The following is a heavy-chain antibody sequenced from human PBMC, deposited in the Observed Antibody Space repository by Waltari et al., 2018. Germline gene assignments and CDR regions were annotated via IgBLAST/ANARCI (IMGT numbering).Heavy chain of an antibody. D-gene: IGHD3-16*01. V-gene: IGHV4-34*01. CDR1: GGSFSDYY. Sequence: QVQLQQWGAGLLKPSETLSLTCAVYGGSFSDYYWTWIRQPPGKGLEWIGEIIHSGGSNYNPSLKSRVTISGDTSKNLFSLKVNSVTAADTAVYYCARGTHEFGDYWGQGTPVTVSS. CDR2: IIHSGGS. CDR3: ARGTHEFGDY. J-gene: IGHJ4*02.